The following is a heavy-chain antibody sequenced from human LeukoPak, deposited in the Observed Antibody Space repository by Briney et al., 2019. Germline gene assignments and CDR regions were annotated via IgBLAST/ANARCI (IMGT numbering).Heavy chain of an antibody. CDR3: AKADMDTACFDN. CDR1: GFTFSSYA. J-gene: IGHJ4*02. D-gene: IGHD5-18*01. CDR2: VSGSGTVT. Sequence: GGSLRLSCAASGFTFSSYAMIWVRQAPGKGLEWVSAVSGSGTVTYYADSVKGRFSISRDNSRNTMYVQMSSLRVEDTAVYYCAKADMDTACFDNWGQGTLVIVSS. V-gene: IGHV3-23*01.